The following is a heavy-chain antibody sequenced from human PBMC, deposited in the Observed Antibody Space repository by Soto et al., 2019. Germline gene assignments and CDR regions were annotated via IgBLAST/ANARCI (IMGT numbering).Heavy chain of an antibody. CDR1: GFTFSSYA. V-gene: IGHV3-30-3*01. D-gene: IGHD3-22*01. CDR3: ARDPYYYDSSGYYGGWFDP. CDR2: ISYDGSNK. J-gene: IGHJ5*02. Sequence: QVQLVESGGGMVQPGRSLRLSCAASGFTFSSYAMHWVRQAPGKGLEWVAVISYDGSNKYYADSVKGRFTISRDNSKNTLYLQMNSLRAEDTAVYYCARDPYYYDSSGYYGGWFDPWGQGTLVTVSS.